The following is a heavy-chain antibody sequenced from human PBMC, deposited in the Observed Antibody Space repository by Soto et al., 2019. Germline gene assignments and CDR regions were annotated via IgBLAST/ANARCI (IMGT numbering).Heavy chain of an antibody. D-gene: IGHD3-10*01. CDR1: GYTFTSYA. V-gene: IGHV1-18*01. Sequence: QVQLVQSGGEVKKPGASVKGSCKASGYTFTSYAIIWVRQAPGQGLEWMGWICAYNGNTKNAQKVQGTVTMTTETSTSTAYMDLRCLRSDATALYYCARDVNSGTFDYWGQGTLVTVSS. CDR2: ICAYNGNT. CDR3: ARDVNSGTFDY. J-gene: IGHJ4*02.